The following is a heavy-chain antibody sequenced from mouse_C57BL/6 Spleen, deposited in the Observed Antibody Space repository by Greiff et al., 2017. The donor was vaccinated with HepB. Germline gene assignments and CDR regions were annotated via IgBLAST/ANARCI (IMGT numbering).Heavy chain of an antibody. CDR3: ARVGYGNYDAMDY. CDR2: ISDGGSYT. V-gene: IGHV5-4*01. J-gene: IGHJ4*01. Sequence: EVQLQESGGGLVKPGGSLKLSCAASGFTFSSYAMSWVRQTPEKRLEWVATISDGGSYTYYPDNVKGRFTSSRDNAKNNLYLQMSHLKSEDTAMYYCARVGYGNYDAMDYWGQGTSVTVSS. D-gene: IGHD2-10*02. CDR1: GFTFSSYA.